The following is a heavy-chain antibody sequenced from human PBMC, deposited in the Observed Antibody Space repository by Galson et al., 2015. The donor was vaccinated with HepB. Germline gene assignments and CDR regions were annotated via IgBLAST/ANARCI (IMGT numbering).Heavy chain of an antibody. CDR1: GGSFNTDG. J-gene: IGHJ6*02. CDR3: ARVGQWLVANSYQFGLDV. V-gene: IGHV1-69*04. D-gene: IGHD6-19*01. CDR2: IIPILGVT. Sequence: SVKVSCKASGGSFNTDGISWVRQAPGQGLEWMGTIIPILGVTKNAQMFQGRVTITADKSTNTAYMELSSLRSEDTAVYYCARVGQWLVANSYQFGLDVWGQGTTITVSS.